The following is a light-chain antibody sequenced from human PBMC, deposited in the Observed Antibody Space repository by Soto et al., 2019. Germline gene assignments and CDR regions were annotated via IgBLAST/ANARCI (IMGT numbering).Light chain of an antibody. CDR2: TNN. J-gene: IGLJ1*01. V-gene: IGLV1-44*01. CDR3: AAWDDSLGAYV. Sequence: SALTQPPSASATPGQRVPISSSGSNSNIGTNTVNWYQQLPGTAPRLLIYTNNQRPSGVPQRFSGAKTGTSASLAIGGLQSEEGADYYSAAWDDSLGAYVFGTGTKVTVL. CDR1: NSNIGTNT.